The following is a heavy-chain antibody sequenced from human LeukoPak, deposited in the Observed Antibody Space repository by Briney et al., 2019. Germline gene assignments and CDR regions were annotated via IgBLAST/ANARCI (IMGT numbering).Heavy chain of an antibody. V-gene: IGHV3-11*04. Sequence: TPGGSLRLSCAASGFSLSDYYMSWIRQAPGKGLEWISYISDDGTSIQYSDSVRGRFTISRDNAKNSLYLQMNSLRAEDTAVYYCARDPHFFGMVMDVWGKGTTVTVSS. CDR1: GFSLSDYY. CDR2: ISDDGTSI. J-gene: IGHJ6*03. D-gene: IGHD3-3*02. CDR3: ARDPHFFGMVMDV.